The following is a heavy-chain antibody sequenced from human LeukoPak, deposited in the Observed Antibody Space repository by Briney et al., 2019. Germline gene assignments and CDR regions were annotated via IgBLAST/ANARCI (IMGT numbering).Heavy chain of an antibody. J-gene: IGHJ6*03. D-gene: IGHD3-16*01. CDR1: GGTFSSYA. V-gene: IGHV1-2*02. Sequence: ASVKVSCKASGGTFSSYAISWARQAPGQGLEWMGWINPDNGGTRYAQRFQDRVTMTRDTSITTAYMELSSLKSDDTAVYYCARAGAMIASDYYYYMDVWGNGTTVTVSS. CDR2: INPDNGGT. CDR3: ARAGAMIASDYYYYMDV.